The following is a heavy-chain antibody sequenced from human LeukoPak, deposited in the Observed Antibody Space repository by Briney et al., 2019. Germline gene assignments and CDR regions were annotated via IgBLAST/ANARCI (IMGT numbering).Heavy chain of an antibody. V-gene: IGHV4-4*09. CDR3: ARATQRYCSGTACFPYWFDT. D-gene: IGHD2-2*01. J-gene: IGHJ5*02. CDR2: THTSGSP. Sequence: SGTLSLTCTVSGGSMTHYFWNWIRQPPGKGLEWIGYTHTSGSPDYSRSLKSRVTISLDTSKNQFSLMLGSVTAADTAVYFCARATQRYCSGTACFPYWFDTWGQGTLATVSS. CDR1: GGSMTHYF.